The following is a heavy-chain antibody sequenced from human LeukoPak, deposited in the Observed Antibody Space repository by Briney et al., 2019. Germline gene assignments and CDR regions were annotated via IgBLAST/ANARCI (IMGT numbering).Heavy chain of an antibody. Sequence: GGSLRLSCAASGFTFSSYGMHWVRQAPGKGLEWVAVIWYDGSNKYYVDSVKGRFTISRDNSKNTLYLQMNSLRAEDTAVYYCAREEYSSGASFDYWGQGTLVTVSS. CDR1: GFTFSSYG. J-gene: IGHJ4*02. V-gene: IGHV3-33*01. D-gene: IGHD6-19*01. CDR2: IWYDGSNK. CDR3: AREEYSSGASFDY.